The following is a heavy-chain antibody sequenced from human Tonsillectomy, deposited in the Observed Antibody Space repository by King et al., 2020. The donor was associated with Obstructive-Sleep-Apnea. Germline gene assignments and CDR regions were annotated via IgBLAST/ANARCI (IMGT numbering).Heavy chain of an antibody. Sequence: QLQESGPGLVKPSETLSLTCTVSGGSISYYYWSWLRQPPGKGLEWIGYIYYSGSTNYNPSLTSRVTISVDTSKNQFSLKLSSVTAADTAVYYCARGTDYFDYWGQGTLVTVSS. CDR2: IYYSGST. CDR3: ARGTDYFDY. D-gene: IGHD3-10*01. V-gene: IGHV4-59*01. CDR1: GGSISYYY. J-gene: IGHJ4*02.